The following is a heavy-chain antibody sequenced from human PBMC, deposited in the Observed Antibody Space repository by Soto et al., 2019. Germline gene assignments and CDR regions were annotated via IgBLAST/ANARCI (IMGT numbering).Heavy chain of an antibody. Sequence: EVQLVESGGGLVQPGGSLRLSCAASGFTFSSYDMHWVRQATGKGLEWVSAIGTAGDTYYPGSVKGRFTISRENAKNSLYLQMNSLRAGDTAVYYCARGTSSGYYYMDVWGKGTTVTASS. J-gene: IGHJ6*03. CDR3: ARGTSSGYYYMDV. CDR1: GFTFSSYD. V-gene: IGHV3-13*01. D-gene: IGHD6-19*01. CDR2: IGTAGDT.